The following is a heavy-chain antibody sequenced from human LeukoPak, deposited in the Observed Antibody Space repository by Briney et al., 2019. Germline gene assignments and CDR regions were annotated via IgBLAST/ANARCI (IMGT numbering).Heavy chain of an antibody. CDR1: GGSFSGYY. Sequence: SETLSLTCAVYGGSFSGYYWSWIRQPPGKGLEWIGEINHSGSTNYNPSLKSRVTISVDASKNQFSLKLSCVTAADTAVYYCARGSGGWQEYFQHWGQGTLVTVSS. D-gene: IGHD2-15*01. V-gene: IGHV4-34*01. CDR2: INHSGST. J-gene: IGHJ1*01. CDR3: ARGSGGWQEYFQH.